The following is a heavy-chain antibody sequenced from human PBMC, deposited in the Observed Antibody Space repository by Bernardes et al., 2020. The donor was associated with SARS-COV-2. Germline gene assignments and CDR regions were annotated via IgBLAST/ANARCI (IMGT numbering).Heavy chain of an antibody. CDR1: GFTFSSDW. J-gene: IGHJ4*02. Sequence: GGSLRLSCAASGFTFSSDWMHWVRQAPGKGLVWVSRINSDGSRISYADSVKGRFTISRDNAKNTLYLQMNSLRAEDTAVYYCARRGVASGTYYFDYWGQGTLVTVSS. V-gene: IGHV3-74*01. D-gene: IGHD3-10*01. CDR3: ARRGVASGTYYFDY. CDR2: INSDGSRI.